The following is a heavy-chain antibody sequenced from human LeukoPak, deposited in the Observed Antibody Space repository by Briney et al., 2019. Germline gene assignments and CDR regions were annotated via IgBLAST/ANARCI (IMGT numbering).Heavy chain of an antibody. CDR1: GGSFSGYY. V-gene: IGHV4-34*01. Sequence: SETLSLTCAVYGGSFSGYYWSWIRQPPGKGLEWIGEINHSGSTNYNPSLKSRVTISVDTSKNQFSLKLSSVTAADTAVYYCAISDGSGSYSPDYYYGMDVWGQGTTVTVSS. CDR3: AISDGSGSYSPDYYYGMDV. J-gene: IGHJ6*02. CDR2: INHSGST. D-gene: IGHD3-10*01.